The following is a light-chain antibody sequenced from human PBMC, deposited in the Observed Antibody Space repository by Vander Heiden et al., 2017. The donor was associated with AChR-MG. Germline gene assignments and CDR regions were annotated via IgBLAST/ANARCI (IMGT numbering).Light chain of an antibody. CDR1: SSDVGGYKF. CDR3: SSYTSSGSYV. V-gene: IGLV2-14*03. CDR2: DVS. J-gene: IGLJ1*01. Sequence: QSITISCTGTSSDVGGYKFVSWYQQHAAKAPKLMIYDVSNRPAGVANRFSGSKSGDTASPTTSGLQDEDEADYYCSSYTSSGSYVFGTGTKVTVL.